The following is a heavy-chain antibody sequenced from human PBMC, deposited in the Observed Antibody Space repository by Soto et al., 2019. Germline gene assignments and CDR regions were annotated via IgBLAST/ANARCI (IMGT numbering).Heavy chain of an antibody. J-gene: IGHJ5*02. CDR3: ARDQRRLRYFDWLLGWFDP. V-gene: IGHV1-69*12. Sequence: QVQLVQSGAEVKKPGSSVKVSCKASGGTFSSYAISWVRQAPGQGLEWMGGIIPIFGTANYAQKFQGRVTITADESTSTAYMELSSLRSEDTAVYYCARDQRRLRYFDWLLGWFDPWGQGTLVTVSS. CDR2: IIPIFGTA. D-gene: IGHD3-9*01. CDR1: GGTFSSYA.